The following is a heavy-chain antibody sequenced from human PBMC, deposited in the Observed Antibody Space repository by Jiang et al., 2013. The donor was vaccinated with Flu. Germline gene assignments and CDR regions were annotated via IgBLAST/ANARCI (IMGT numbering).Heavy chain of an antibody. CDR3: ARAGPYDSSGYYFSGYFDY. CDR2: ISYDGSNK. CDR1: GFTFSSYA. J-gene: IGHJ4*02. V-gene: IGHV3-30-3*01. D-gene: IGHD3-22*01. Sequence: RLSCAASGFTFSSYAMHWVRQAPGKGLEWVAVISYDGSNKYYADSVKGRFTISRDNSKNTLYLQMNSLRAEDTAVYYCARAGPYDSSGYYFSGYFDYWGQGTLVTVSS.